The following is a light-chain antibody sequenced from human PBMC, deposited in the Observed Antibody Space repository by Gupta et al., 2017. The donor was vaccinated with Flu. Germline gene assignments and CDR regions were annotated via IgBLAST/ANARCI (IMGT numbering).Light chain of an antibody. CDR1: QSVSSSY. CDR3: QQYGSSRS. Sequence: EIVLTQSPGTLSLSPGERATLSCRASQSVSSSYLAWYQQKPGQATRLLIYGASSRATGIPDRFSGSASGTDFTLTISRLEPEDFAVYYCQQYGSSRSFGQGTKVEIK. CDR2: GAS. V-gene: IGKV3-20*01. J-gene: IGKJ1*01.